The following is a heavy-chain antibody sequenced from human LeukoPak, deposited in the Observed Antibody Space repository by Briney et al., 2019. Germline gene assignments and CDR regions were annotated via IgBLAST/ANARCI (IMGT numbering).Heavy chain of an antibody. CDR2: IIPIFGTA. Sequence: VASVKVSCKASGGTFSSYAISWVRQAPGQGLEWMGGIIPIFGTANYAQKFQGRVTITADESTSTAYMELSSLRSEDTAVYYCARPTRSSSAGILDYWGQGTLVTVSS. J-gene: IGHJ4*02. V-gene: IGHV1-69*13. CDR3: ARPTRSSSAGILDY. CDR1: GGTFSSYA.